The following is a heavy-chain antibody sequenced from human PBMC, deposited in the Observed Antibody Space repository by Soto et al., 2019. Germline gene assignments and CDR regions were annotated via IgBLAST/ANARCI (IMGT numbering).Heavy chain of an antibody. V-gene: IGHV3-72*01. CDR2: SRNKPNAYST. D-gene: IGHD5-12*01. Sequence: EVQLVESGGGLVQPGGSLRLSCAASGFIFSDHYMDWVRQAPGKGLEWVGRSRNKPNAYSTEYAASVKGRFTISRDDSKTSLYLQMNSLKAEDMAVYYCARRYSAWGDAFDVWGQGTMVTVSS. CDR1: GFIFSDHY. J-gene: IGHJ3*01. CDR3: ARRYSAWGDAFDV.